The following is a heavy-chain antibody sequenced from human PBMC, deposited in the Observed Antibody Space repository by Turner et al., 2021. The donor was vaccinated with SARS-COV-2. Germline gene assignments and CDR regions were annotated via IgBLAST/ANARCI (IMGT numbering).Heavy chain of an antibody. Sequence: EVQLVETGVGLIHPGGSLRLSCAASGFTVSSNYMSWVRQAPGKGLEWVSVIYSGGSTYYADSVKGRFTISRDNSKTTLYLQMNSPRAEDTAVYYCARGPHPRGFDYWGQGTLVTVSS. D-gene: IGHD3-10*01. J-gene: IGHJ4*02. V-gene: IGHV3-53*02. CDR2: IYSGGST. CDR3: ARGPHPRGFDY. CDR1: GFTVSSNY.